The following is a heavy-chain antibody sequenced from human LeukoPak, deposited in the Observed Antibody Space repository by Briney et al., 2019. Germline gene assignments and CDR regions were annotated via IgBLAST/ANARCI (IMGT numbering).Heavy chain of an antibody. D-gene: IGHD6-19*01. CDR1: GFTFSSYA. J-gene: IGHJ4*02. V-gene: IGHV3-30*04. CDR3: AGIAVAHFDY. Sequence: GGSLRLSCAASGFTFSSYAMHWVRQAPGKGLEWVAVISYDGSNKYCADSVKGRFTISRDNSKNTLYLQMNSLRAEDTAVYYCAGIAVAHFDYWGQGTLVTVSS. CDR2: ISYDGSNK.